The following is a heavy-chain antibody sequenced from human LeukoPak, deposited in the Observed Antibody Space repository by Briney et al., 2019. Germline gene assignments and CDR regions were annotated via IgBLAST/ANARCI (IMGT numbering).Heavy chain of an antibody. CDR3: ASLPVSLYNYDPETDY. CDR2: IYSGDST. Sequence: PGGSLRLSCAASGFTVSSNYMSWVRQAPGKGLEWVSLIYSGDSTYYADSVKGRFTISRDNSANTLYLQMNSLRAEDTAVYYCASLPVSLYNYDPETDYWGQGTLVTVSS. V-gene: IGHV3-66*01. D-gene: IGHD3-16*02. J-gene: IGHJ4*02. CDR1: GFTVSSNY.